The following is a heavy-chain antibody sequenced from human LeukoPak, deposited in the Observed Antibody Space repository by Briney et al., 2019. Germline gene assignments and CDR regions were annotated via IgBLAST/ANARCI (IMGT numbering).Heavy chain of an antibody. CDR3: AKDRGIISDN. D-gene: IGHD3-10*01. V-gene: IGHV3-23*01. J-gene: IGHJ4*02. CDR2: ISGSGGST. Sequence: GGSLRLSCTASGFTFSSYWMSWVRQAPGKGLEWVSAISGSGGSTYYADSVKGRFTISRDNSKNTLYLQMNSLRAEDAAVYYCAKDRGIISDNWGQGTLVTVSS. CDR1: GFTFSSYW.